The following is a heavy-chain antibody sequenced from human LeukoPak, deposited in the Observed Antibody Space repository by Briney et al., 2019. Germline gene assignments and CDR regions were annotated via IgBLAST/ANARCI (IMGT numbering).Heavy chain of an antibody. D-gene: IGHD3-22*01. V-gene: IGHV4-59*02. CDR3: ARGLRIDSSGYFDRYYYYGMDV. CDR1: GGFVSRES. J-gene: IGHJ6*02. Sequence: SETLSLTCTVSGGFVSRESWTWIRQFPDKRLEWIGYISHSGATDYKPSLESRVTISVDTSKNQFSLKLSSVTAADTAVYYCARGLRIDSSGYFDRYYYYGMDVWGQGTTVTVSS. CDR2: ISHSGAT.